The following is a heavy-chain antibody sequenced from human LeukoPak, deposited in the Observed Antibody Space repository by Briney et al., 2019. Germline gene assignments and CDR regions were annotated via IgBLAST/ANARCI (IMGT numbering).Heavy chain of an antibody. V-gene: IGHV3-7*03. D-gene: IGHD5-12*01. CDR1: GFTFSNYW. CDR2: INQDGSEK. J-gene: IGHJ4*02. Sequence: GGSLRLSRAASGFTFSNYWMSWVRQAPGKGLEWVANINQDGSEKYYVDSVKGRFTVSRDNAKNSLYLQMNSLRAEDRAVYYCARGGYSGLNFDYWGQGTLVTVSS. CDR3: ARGGYSGLNFDY.